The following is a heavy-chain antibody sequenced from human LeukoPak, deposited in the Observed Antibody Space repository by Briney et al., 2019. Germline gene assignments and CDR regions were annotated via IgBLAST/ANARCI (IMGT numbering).Heavy chain of an antibody. CDR2: ISAYNGNT. CDR1: GYTFTSYG. J-gene: IGHJ4*02. D-gene: IGHD3-22*01. V-gene: IGHV1-18*01. Sequence: ASVKVSCKASGYTFTSYGIIWVRQAPGQGLEWMGWISAYNGNTNYAQKLQGRVTMTTDTSTSTAYMELRSLRSDDTAVYYCAVDFTYYYDSSGYLRDYWGQGTLVTVSS. CDR3: AVDFTYYYDSSGYLRDY.